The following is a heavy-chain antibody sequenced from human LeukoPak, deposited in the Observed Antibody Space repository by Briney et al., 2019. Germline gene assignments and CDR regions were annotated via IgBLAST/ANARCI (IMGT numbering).Heavy chain of an antibody. J-gene: IGHJ4*02. V-gene: IGHV3-30*02. CDR2: IRYDGSNK. CDR3: AKEYDFWSGYYRGYYFDY. Sequence: GGSLRLSCAASGFTFSSYGIHWVRQAPGKGLEWVAFIRYDGSNKYYADSVKGRFTISRDNSKNTLYLQMNSLRAEDTAVYYCAKEYDFWSGYYRGYYFDYWGQGTLVTVSS. CDR1: GFTFSSYG. D-gene: IGHD3-3*01.